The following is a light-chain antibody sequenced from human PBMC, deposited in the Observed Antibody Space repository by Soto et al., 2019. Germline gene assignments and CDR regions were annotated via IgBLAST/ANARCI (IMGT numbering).Light chain of an antibody. Sequence: DIQMNQSPSTLSAYVGDRVTFTCRASQSISTWLAWYQQKPGKAPKLLIYDASSLQSDVPSRFSGSGSGTEFTLTISALQTDDFASYYCQQYMNYATFGQGTKVEIK. CDR1: QSISTW. CDR2: DAS. V-gene: IGKV1-5*01. J-gene: IGKJ1*01. CDR3: QQYMNYAT.